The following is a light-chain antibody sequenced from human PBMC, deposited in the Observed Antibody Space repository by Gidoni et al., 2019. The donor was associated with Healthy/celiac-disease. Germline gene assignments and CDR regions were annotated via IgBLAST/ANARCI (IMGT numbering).Light chain of an antibody. CDR2: DAS. CDR1: QSVSSY. J-gene: IGKJ4*01. V-gene: IGKV3-11*01. CDR3: QQRSNWLT. Sequence: EIVLTQSPATLSLSPGERATLSCRASQSVSSYLAWYQQKPGQAPRLLIYDASNRATGIPARFSGSGSGTYFTLTISSLEPEDFAVYDCQQRSNWLTFGGGTKVEIK.